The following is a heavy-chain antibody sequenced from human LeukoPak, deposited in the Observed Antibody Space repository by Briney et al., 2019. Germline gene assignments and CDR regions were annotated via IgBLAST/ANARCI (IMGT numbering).Heavy chain of an antibody. V-gene: IGHV4-4*08. CDR3: ASEDTAGYKGRFDH. CDR2: IYEGIP. J-gene: IGHJ4*02. CDR1: GGSINSRF. Sequence: SETLSLTCSVSGGSINSRFWAWIRQPPGKGLEWIGYIYEGIPTYNPSLKSRVTISADTSNSQYSLKLNSVTAADTAVYYCASEDTAGYKGRFDHWGQGTLVTVSS. D-gene: IGHD5-24*01.